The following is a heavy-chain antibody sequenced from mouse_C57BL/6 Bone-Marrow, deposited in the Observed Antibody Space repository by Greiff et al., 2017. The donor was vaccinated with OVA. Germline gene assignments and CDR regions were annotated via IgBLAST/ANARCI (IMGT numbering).Heavy chain of an antibody. CDR2: IDPSDSYT. D-gene: IGHD1-1*01. Sequence: QVQLKQPGAELVKPGASVKLSCKASGYTFTSYWMQWVKQRPGQGLEWIGEIDPSDSYTNYNQKFKGKATLTVDTSSSTAYMQLSSLTSEDSAVYYCVSSYDFDYWGQGTTLTVSS. V-gene: IGHV1-50*01. CDR1: GYTFTSYW. CDR3: VSSYDFDY. J-gene: IGHJ2*01.